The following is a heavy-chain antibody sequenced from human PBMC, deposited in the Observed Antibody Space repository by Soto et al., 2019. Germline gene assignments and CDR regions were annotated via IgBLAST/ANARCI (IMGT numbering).Heavy chain of an antibody. D-gene: IGHD3-3*01. CDR1: GFTFSSYA. Sequence: GGSLRLSCAASGFTFSSYAMSWVRQAPGKGLEWVSAISGSGGSTYYADSVKGRFTISRDNSKNTLYLQMNSLRAEDTAVYYCAKSYYDFWSGYDFLGYFDYWGQGTLVTVSS. CDR2: ISGSGGST. J-gene: IGHJ4*02. CDR3: AKSYYDFWSGYDFLGYFDY. V-gene: IGHV3-23*01.